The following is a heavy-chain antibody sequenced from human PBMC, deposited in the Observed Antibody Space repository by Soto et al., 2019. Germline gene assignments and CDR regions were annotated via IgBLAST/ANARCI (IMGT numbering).Heavy chain of an antibody. CDR3: AKDGDYYDSSGYYYFDY. CDR1: GCTFSSYA. CDR2: ISGSGGST. V-gene: IGHV3-23*01. J-gene: IGHJ4*02. D-gene: IGHD3-22*01. Sequence: EVQLLESGGGLVQPGGSLRLSCAASGCTFSSYAMSWVRQAPGKGLEWVSAISGSGGSTYYADSVKGRFTISRDNSKNTLYLQMNSLRAEDTAVYYCAKDGDYYDSSGYYYFDYWGQGTLVTVSS.